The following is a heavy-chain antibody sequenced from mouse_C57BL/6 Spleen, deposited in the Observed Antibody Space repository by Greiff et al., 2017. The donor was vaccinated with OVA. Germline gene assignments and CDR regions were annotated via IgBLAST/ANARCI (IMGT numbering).Heavy chain of an antibody. J-gene: IGHJ4*01. CDR1: GYSFTGYY. Sequence: DVKLQESGPELVKPGASVKISCKASGYSFTGYYMNWVKQSPEKSLEWIGEINPSTGGTTYNQKFKAKATLTVDKSSSTAYMQLKSLTSEDSAVYYCAREVAMDYWGQGTSVTVSS. CDR3: AREVAMDY. CDR2: INPSTGGT. V-gene: IGHV1-42*01.